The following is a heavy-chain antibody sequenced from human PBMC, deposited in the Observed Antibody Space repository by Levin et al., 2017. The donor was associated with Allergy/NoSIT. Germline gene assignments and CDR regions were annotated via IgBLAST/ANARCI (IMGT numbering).Heavy chain of an antibody. CDR3: AKDSPIAAAADDAFDI. J-gene: IGHJ3*02. CDR2: ISGSGGST. CDR1: GFTFSSYA. D-gene: IGHD6-13*01. V-gene: IGHV3-23*01. Sequence: PGGSLRLSCAASGFTFSSYAMSWVRQAPGKGLEWVSAISGSGGSTYYADSVKGRFTISRDNSKNTLYLQMNSLRAEDTAVYYCAKDSPIAAAADDAFDIWGQGTMVTVSS.